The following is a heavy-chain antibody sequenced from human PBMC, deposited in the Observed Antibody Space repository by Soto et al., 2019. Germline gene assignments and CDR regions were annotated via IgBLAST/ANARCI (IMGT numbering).Heavy chain of an antibody. CDR2: ISGSGGST. CDR3: AKGVAAAGINYVPLQF. V-gene: IGHV3-23*01. Sequence: GGSLRLSCAASGFTFSSYAMSWVRQAPGKGLEWVSAISGSGGSTYYADSVKGRFTISRDNSKNTLYPQMNSLRAEDTAVYYCAKGVAAAGINYVPLQFWGQGTLVTVSS. D-gene: IGHD6-13*01. CDR1: GFTFSSYA. J-gene: IGHJ4*02.